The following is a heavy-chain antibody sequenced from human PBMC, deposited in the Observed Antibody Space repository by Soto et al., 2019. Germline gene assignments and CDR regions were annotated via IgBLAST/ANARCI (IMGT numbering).Heavy chain of an antibody. CDR3: ARVAVVTRGLDY. J-gene: IGHJ4*02. Sequence: GGSLRLSCVASGFTFSDSWTHWVRQAPGKGLVWVSRVNEYDTDRNYADSVKCRFTIPRDNARNTVYLQMNSLRAEDTAVYYCARVAVVTRGLDYWGQGTLVTVSS. V-gene: IGHV3-74*01. CDR2: VNEYDTDR. D-gene: IGHD6-19*01. CDR1: GFTFSDSW.